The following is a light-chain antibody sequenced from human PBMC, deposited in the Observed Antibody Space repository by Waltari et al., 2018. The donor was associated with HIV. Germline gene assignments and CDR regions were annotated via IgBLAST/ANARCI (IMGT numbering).Light chain of an antibody. CDR2: DAS. V-gene: IGKV3-11*01. Sequence: DTVLTQYPATLSLSPGERATLSCRASQSVSNHLAWYQQKPGQAPRLLIYDASHRATGVPARFSGSRSGTDFTLTISSLDPEDFAVYYCQQRSNWPPEFTFGPGTKVDIK. CDR3: QQRSNWPPEFT. CDR1: QSVSNH. J-gene: IGKJ3*01.